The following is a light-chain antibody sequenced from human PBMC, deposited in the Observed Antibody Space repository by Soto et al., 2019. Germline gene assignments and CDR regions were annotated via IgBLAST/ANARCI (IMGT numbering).Light chain of an antibody. V-gene: IGKV3-15*01. Sequence: EIIFTESPATLSLSKGERVTLSCRASQFISNSLAWYQQRPGQPPRLLIYGASTRAAGISARFSGSGSGTEFTLTISSLQSEDFAVYYCQQSSNWLRTFGQGTKVDIK. CDR3: QQSSNWLRT. CDR1: QFISNS. CDR2: GAS. J-gene: IGKJ1*01.